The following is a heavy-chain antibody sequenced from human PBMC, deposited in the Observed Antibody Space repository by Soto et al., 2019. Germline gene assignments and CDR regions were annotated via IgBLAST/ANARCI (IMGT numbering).Heavy chain of an antibody. CDR3: MIDEGGSYYH. V-gene: IGHV1-18*01. CDR2: ISDYNGNT. J-gene: IGHJ4*02. CDR1: GYTFTSYG. Sequence: QVQLVQSGAEVKKPGASVKVSCRASGYTFTSYGISWVRQAPGQGREWMGWISDYNGNTNYAQKQQGRVTMTTDTTKSTSYIELRSRRADDTAAYFCMIDEGGSYYHRGPGTMVT. D-gene: IGHD1-26*01.